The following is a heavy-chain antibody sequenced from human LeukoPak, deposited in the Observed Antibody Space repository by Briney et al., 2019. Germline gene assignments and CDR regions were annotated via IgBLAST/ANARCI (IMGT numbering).Heavy chain of an antibody. D-gene: IGHD1-26*01. V-gene: IGHV3-74*01. CDR3: IRGTVGAPGNDY. J-gene: IGHJ4*02. CDR2: IDTDGSFT. Sequence: GRSLRLSCAASGFTFSSYWMHWVRQAPGEGLVWVSRIDTDGSFTSYADSGRGRFTISRDNAKNTLYLQMSSLRAEDTAVYYCIRGTVGAPGNDYWGQGTLVTVSS. CDR1: GFTFSSYW.